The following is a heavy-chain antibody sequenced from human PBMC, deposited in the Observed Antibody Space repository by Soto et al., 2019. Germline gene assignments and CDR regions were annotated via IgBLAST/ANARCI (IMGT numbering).Heavy chain of an antibody. CDR2: ISSSGSTI. CDR1: GFTFSSYE. Sequence: GGSLRLSCAASGFTFSSYEMNWVRQAPGQGLEWVSYISSSGSTIYYADSVKGRFTISRDNAKNSLYLQMNRLRAEDTAVYYCARDTGGKLLWFGDVGAFDIWGQGTMVTVSS. D-gene: IGHD3-10*01. J-gene: IGHJ3*02. CDR3: ARDTGGKLLWFGDVGAFDI. V-gene: IGHV3-48*03.